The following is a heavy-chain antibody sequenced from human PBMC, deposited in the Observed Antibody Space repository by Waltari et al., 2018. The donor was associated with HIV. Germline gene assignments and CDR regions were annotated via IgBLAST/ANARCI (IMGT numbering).Heavy chain of an antibody. CDR3: ASLGEVHNWNVGP. V-gene: IGHV3-74*01. J-gene: IGHJ5*02. CDR1: GFTCRSYW. CDR2: INSDGSST. D-gene: IGHD1-1*01. Sequence: EVQLVESGGGLVQPGGSLRLSCPASGFTCRSYWKHSVRQVPGKWLVWFSRINSDGSSTSYADSVKGRFTISRDNAKNTLYLQMNSLRAEDTAVYYCASLGEVHNWNVGPWGQGTLVTVSS.